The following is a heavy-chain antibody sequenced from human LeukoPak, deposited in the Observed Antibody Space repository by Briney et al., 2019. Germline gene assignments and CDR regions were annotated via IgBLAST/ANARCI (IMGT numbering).Heavy chain of an antibody. D-gene: IGHD3-3*01. CDR3: AKGGYDFWSGYPPYYYMDV. CDR2: FPLEGSNK. V-gene: IGHV3-30-3*01. CDR1: GFTFSSFA. J-gene: IGHJ6*03. Sequence: PGRSPRLSCAASGFTFSSFAMHWVPQAPGKGLGGVAVFPLEGSNKYYADSVKGRITISRDNSKNTLYLQMNSLRAEDTAVYYCAKGGYDFWSGYPPYYYMDVWGKGTTVTVSS.